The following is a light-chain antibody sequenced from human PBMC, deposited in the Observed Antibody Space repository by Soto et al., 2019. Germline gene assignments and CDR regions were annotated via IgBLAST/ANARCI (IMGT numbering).Light chain of an antibody. CDR1: QTISTY. CDR3: QQYENVTLT. V-gene: IGKV1-39*01. J-gene: IGKJ4*01. Sequence: DIQMTQSPSPLSASVGYRVTITCRASQTISTYLNWYQQKRGKAPKXXIYGASSLQSGVPSRFSGSGSGTDFTLTISSLQPEDIATYYCQQYENVTLTFGGGTKVDIK. CDR2: GAS.